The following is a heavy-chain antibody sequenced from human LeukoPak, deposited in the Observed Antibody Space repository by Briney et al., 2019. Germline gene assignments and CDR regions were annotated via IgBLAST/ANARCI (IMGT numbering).Heavy chain of an antibody. D-gene: IGHD3-3*01. J-gene: IGHJ5*02. CDR1: GGSISSYY. CDR2: IYYSGST. CDR3: ARRRITIFGVVTQKNWFDP. Sequence: ETLSLTCTVSGGSISSYYWSWIRQPPGKGLEWIGYIYYSGSTNYNPSPKSRVTISVDTSKNQFSLKLSSVTAADTAVYYCARRRITIFGVVTQKNWFDPWAREPWSPSPQ. V-gene: IGHV4-59*12.